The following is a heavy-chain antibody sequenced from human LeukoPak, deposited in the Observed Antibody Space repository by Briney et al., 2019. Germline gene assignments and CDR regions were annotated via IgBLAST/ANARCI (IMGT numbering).Heavy chain of an antibody. J-gene: IGHJ3*02. V-gene: IGHV1-2*02. CDR1: GYTFTGYY. CDR2: INFDSGGT. Sequence: GASVKVSCKASGYTFTGYYMHWVRQAPGQGLEWMGWINFDSGGTNYAQKFQGRVTMTRDTSSSTAYMELSRLRFDDTVVYYCARGPRITIFGVVMANDAFDIWGQGTMVTVSS. CDR3: ARGPRITIFGVVMANDAFDI. D-gene: IGHD3-3*01.